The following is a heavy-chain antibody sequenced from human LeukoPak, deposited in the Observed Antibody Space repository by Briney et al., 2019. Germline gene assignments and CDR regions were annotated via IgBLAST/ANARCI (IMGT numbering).Heavy chain of an antibody. J-gene: IGHJ4*02. V-gene: IGHV3-30*02. CDR2: IRYDGSNK. Sequence: GGSLRLSCAASGFTFSSYGVHWVRQAPGKGLEWVAFIRYDGSNKYYADSVKGRFTISRDNSKNTLYLQMNSLRAEDTAVYYCANYDSSGYYRSGIVYWGQGTLVTVSS. D-gene: IGHD3-22*01. CDR1: GFTFSSYG. CDR3: ANYDSSGYYRSGIVY.